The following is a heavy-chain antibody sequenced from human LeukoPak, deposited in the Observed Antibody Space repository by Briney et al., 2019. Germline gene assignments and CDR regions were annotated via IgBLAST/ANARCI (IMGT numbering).Heavy chain of an antibody. CDR3: ARSQTPLVIAATGWFDP. D-gene: IGHD2-15*01. CDR2: MNPNSGNT. J-gene: IGHJ5*02. Sequence: GASVKVSCKASGYTFTSYDINWVRQATGQGLEWMGWMNPNSGNTGYAQKFQGRVIMTRNTSISTAYMELSSLRSEDTAVYYCARSQTPLVIAATGWFDPWGQGTLVTVSS. V-gene: IGHV1-8*01. CDR1: GYTFTSYD.